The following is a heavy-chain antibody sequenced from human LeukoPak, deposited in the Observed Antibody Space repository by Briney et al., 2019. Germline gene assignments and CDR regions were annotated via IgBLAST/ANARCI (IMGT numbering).Heavy chain of an antibody. CDR2: ISAYNGNT. CDR1: GYTFTSYG. Sequence: AAVKVSCRASGYTFTSYGIRWVRQAPGQGLEWMGWISAYNGNTNYAQKLQGRVTMTTDTSTSTAYMELRSLRSDDTAVYYCARVNSDYFDYWGQGTLVTVSS. V-gene: IGHV1-18*01. D-gene: IGHD4-23*01. CDR3: ARVNSDYFDY. J-gene: IGHJ4*02.